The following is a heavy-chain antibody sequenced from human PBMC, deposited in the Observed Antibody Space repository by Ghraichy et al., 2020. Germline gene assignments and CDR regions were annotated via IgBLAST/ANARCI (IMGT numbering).Heavy chain of an antibody. CDR1: GFTFDDYA. D-gene: IGHD1-26*01. CDR3: AKDALGAGGKYYFDY. J-gene: IGHJ4*02. Sequence: GGSLRLSCAASGFTFDDYAMHWVRQAPGKGLEWVSGISWNSGSIGYADSVKGRFTISRDNAKNSLYLQMNRLRAEDTALYYCAKDALGAGGKYYFDYWGQGTLVTVSS. CDR2: ISWNSGSI. V-gene: IGHV3-9*01.